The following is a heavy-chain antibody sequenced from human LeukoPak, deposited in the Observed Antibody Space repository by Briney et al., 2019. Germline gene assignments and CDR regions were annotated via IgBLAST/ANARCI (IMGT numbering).Heavy chain of an antibody. V-gene: IGHV5-51*01. CDR2: IYPGDSET. Sequence: GESLKISRKGSGYSFTSNWIGWVRQIPGKGLGWMGIIYPGDSETRYSPSIQGQVTIAADKSITTAYLQWNSLKASDNAMYYCAGPMSAYDSDAFDVWGQGTMVTVSS. CDR1: GYSFTSNW. J-gene: IGHJ3*01. CDR3: AGPMSAYDSDAFDV. D-gene: IGHD5-12*01.